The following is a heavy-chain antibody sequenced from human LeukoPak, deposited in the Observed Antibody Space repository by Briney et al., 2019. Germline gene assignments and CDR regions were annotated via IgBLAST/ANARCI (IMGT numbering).Heavy chain of an antibody. CDR2: VYSGSNT. CDR1: GFTASSNY. CDR3: ARDTQGGYLDY. Sequence: GGSLRLSCAASGFTASSNYMSWVRQAPGKGLEWVSLVYSGSNTYYADSVKGRFTISRDNSKNTLYLQMNSLRAEDTAVYYCARDTQGGYLDYWGQGTLVTVSS. V-gene: IGHV3-53*01. J-gene: IGHJ4*02. D-gene: IGHD3-16*01.